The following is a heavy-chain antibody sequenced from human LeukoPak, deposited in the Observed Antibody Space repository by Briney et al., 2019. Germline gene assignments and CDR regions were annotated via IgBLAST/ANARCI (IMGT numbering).Heavy chain of an antibody. V-gene: IGHV1-3*01. CDR3: ARDLPSGVVVIPFDP. D-gene: IGHD3-22*01. J-gene: IGHJ5*02. CDR1: GYTFTSYA. CDR2: INAGNGNT. Sequence: ASVKVSCKASGYTFTSYAMHWVRQAPGQRLEWMGWINAGNGNTKYSQKFQGRVTITRDTSASTAYMELSSLRSEDTAVYYCARDLPSGVVVIPFDPWGQGTLVTVSS.